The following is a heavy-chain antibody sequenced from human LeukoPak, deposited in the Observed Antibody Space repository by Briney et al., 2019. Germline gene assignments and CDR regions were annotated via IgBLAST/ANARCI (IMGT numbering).Heavy chain of an antibody. CDR2: LSDNGNT. CDR3: ARGWRSTSWYIAAFDL. D-gene: IGHD6-13*01. J-gene: IGHJ3*01. CDR1: SGSINSGGFY. V-gene: IGHV4-31*03. Sequence: PSETLSPTCTVSSGSINSGGFYWSWLRQLPGHGLEWLGYLSDNGNTYYTPSLRSRILVSSDISDDQFSLTLKSVTAADTAIYYCARGWRSTSWYIAAFDLWGPGTAVAV.